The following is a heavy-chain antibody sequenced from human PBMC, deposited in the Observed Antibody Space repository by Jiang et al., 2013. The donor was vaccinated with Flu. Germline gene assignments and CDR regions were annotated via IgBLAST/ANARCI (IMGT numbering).Heavy chain of an antibody. CDR3: ARDSKENGGHAEFDY. V-gene: IGHV1-69*01. D-gene: IGHD2-8*01. CDR1: GGTFSSYA. Sequence: KKPGSSVKVSCKASGGTFSSYAISWVRQAPGQGLEWMGGIIPIFGTANYAQKFQGRVTITADESTSTAYMELSSLRSEDTAVYYCARDSKENGGHAEFDYWGQGTLVTVSS. J-gene: IGHJ4*02. CDR2: IIPIFGTA.